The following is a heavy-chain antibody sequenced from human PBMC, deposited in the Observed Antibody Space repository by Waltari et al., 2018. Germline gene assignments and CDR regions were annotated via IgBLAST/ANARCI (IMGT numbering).Heavy chain of an antibody. J-gene: IGHJ4*02. CDR2: IGSSGSTI. V-gene: IGHV3-48*03. CDR1: GFTFSDYE. D-gene: IGHD2-15*01. CDR3: ARDGGAYCNGGNCSPFEQ. Sequence: EVQLVESGGTLAQPGGSLRLSCVASGFTFSDYEMNWVRQVPGKGMEWVSYIGSSGSTIYYAASVRGRFTISRDNAKNSLYLEMSSLRAEDTALYYCARDGGAYCNGGNCSPFEQWGQGTLVTVSS.